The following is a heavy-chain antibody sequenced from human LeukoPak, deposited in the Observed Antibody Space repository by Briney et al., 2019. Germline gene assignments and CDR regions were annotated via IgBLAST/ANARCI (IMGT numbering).Heavy chain of an antibody. CDR1: GFPFSTYA. J-gene: IGHJ4*02. V-gene: IGHV3-23*01. D-gene: IGHD2-2*01. Sequence: GGSLRLSCAASGFPFSTYAMSWVRQAPGKGLEWVSSISGSGGSTYYADSVKGRFTISRDNSKNTLYLQMNSLRAEDTAVYYCARGGPAASFDYWGQRTMVTDSS. CDR3: ARGGPAASFDY. CDR2: ISGSGGST.